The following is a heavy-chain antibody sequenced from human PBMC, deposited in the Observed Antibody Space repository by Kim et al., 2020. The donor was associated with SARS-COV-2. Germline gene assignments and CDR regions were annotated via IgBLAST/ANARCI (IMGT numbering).Heavy chain of an antibody. CDR2: INQSGST. D-gene: IGHD3-22*01. CDR3: GRRGKYYYDTSGYYYFYGLDV. CDR1: NGSFSGYY. Sequence: SETLSLTCGVNNGSFSGYYWSWIRQPPGKGLEWIGEINQSGSTNYNPSLKSRITISADTSKNQFFLNLSSVTAADTAVYYCGRRGKYYYDTSGYYYFYGLDVWGQGTTVTVSS. J-gene: IGHJ6*02. V-gene: IGHV4-34*01.